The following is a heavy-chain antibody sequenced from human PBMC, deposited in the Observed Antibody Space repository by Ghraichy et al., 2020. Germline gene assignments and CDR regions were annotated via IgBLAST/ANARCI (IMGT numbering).Heavy chain of an antibody. D-gene: IGHD1-26*01. CDR1: GFTFSDYY. J-gene: IGHJ5*02. CDR3: ARERTTRGAHNWFDP. Sequence: GGSLRLSCAASGFTFSDYYMNWIRQAPGKRLEWVSYISSSRTDTNYADSVKGRFTISRDNAKNALHLQMNSLRAEDTAVYYCARERTTRGAHNWFDPWGQGTLVTVSS. CDR2: ISSSRTDT. V-gene: IGHV3-11*05.